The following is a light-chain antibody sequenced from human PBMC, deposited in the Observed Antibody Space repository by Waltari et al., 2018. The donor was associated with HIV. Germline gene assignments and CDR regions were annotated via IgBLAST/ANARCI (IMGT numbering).Light chain of an antibody. J-gene: IGLJ3*02. Sequence: PGPSITISCTGTSSDVGGYNYVSWYQQHPGKAPKLMIYDVSNRPSGVSNRFSGSKSGNTASLTISGLQADDEADYYCSSYPSSSSRLVFCGGTKLTVL. CDR2: DVS. CDR1: SSDVGGYNY. CDR3: SSYPSSSSRLV. V-gene: IGLV2-14*03.